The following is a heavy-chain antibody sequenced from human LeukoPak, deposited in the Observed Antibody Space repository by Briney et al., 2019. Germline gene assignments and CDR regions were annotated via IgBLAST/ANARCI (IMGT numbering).Heavy chain of an antibody. D-gene: IGHD6-13*01. CDR1: GYTFTGYY. J-gene: IGHJ4*02. Sequence: ASVKVSCKASGYTFTGYYMHWVRQAPAQGLEWMGWINPNSGGTNYAQKFQGRVTMTRDTSISTAYMELSRLRSDDTAVYYCARAAQQLWAQISKSLKYYFDYWGQGTLVTVSS. CDR2: INPNSGGT. V-gene: IGHV1-2*02. CDR3: ARAAQQLWAQISKSLKYYFDY.